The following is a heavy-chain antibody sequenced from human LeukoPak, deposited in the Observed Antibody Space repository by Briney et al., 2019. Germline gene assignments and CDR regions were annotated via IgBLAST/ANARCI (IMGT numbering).Heavy chain of an antibody. D-gene: IGHD2-21*01. Sequence: GGSLRLSCAASGFTFSTYAMSWVRQAPGRGLEWVSAISGGAGITWYADTVKGRFTISRDTSENTLFLQINSLRADDTAVYYCARDRAYPNDVFDIWGQGTMVTVSS. CDR1: GFTFSTYA. J-gene: IGHJ3*02. CDR3: ARDRAYPNDVFDI. V-gene: IGHV3-23*01. CDR2: ISGGAGIT.